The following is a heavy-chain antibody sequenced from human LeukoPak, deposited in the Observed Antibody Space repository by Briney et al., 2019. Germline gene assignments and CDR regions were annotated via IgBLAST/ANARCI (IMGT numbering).Heavy chain of an antibody. CDR1: GGSVSSTTYY. V-gene: IGHV4-61*01. CDR3: ARGQVGATQLFDY. Sequence: SETLSLTCTVSGGSVSSTTYYWNWIRQPPGRGLEGTGFLYDSESTNYNASPRSPVTISIDTSKNQFSLKLSSVTAADTAVYYCARGQVGATQLFDYWGQRTLVTVSS. D-gene: IGHD1-26*01. J-gene: IGHJ4*02. CDR2: LYDSEST.